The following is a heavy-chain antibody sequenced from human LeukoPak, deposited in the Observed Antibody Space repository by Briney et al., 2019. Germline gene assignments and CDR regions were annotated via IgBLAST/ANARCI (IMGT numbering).Heavy chain of an antibody. D-gene: IGHD3-9*01. Sequence: PGGSLRLSCAASGFAFSSYSMDWVRQAPGKGLQLVSYISSNSRTTYYADSVKGRFTISRDNAKNSLYLQMNSLRAEDTAVYYCAKTSGDYDILTGYPYYYYYYMDVWGKGTTVTVSS. CDR1: GFAFSSYS. J-gene: IGHJ6*03. CDR3: AKTSGDYDILTGYPYYYYYYMDV. CDR2: ISSNSRTT. V-gene: IGHV3-48*04.